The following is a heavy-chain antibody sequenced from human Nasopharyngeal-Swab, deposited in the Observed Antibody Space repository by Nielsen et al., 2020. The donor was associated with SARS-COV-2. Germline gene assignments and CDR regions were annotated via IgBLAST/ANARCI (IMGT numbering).Heavy chain of an antibody. CDR2: ISSSSSYI. CDR1: GFTFSSYS. J-gene: IGHJ4*02. Sequence: ESLKISCAASGFTFSSYSMNWVRQAPGKGLEWVSSISSSSSYIYYADSVKGRFTISRDNAKNSLYLQMNSLRAEDTAVYYCARGRFFDYWGQGTLVTVSS. V-gene: IGHV3-21*01. CDR3: ARGRFFDY.